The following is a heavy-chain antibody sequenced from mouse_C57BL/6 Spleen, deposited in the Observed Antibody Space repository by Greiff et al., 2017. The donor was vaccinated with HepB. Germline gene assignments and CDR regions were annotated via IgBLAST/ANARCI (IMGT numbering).Heavy chain of an antibody. Sequence: QVQLQQSGAELVMPGASVKLSCKASGYTFTSYWMHWVKQRPGQGLEWIGEIDPSDSYTNYNQKFKGKSTLTVDKSSSTAYMQLSSLTSEDSAVYYCARDYYGSRGYFDVWGTGTTVTVSS. D-gene: IGHD1-1*01. CDR2: IDPSDSYT. CDR1: GYTFTSYW. V-gene: IGHV1-69*01. J-gene: IGHJ1*03. CDR3: ARDYYGSRGYFDV.